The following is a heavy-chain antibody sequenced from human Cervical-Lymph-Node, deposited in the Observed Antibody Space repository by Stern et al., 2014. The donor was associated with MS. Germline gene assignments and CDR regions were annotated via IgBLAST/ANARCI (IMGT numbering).Heavy chain of an antibody. CDR2: IIGGGGGP. Sequence: VQLVQSGGGLVQPGGSLRLSCTASGFTFTNYAMSWVRQPPGKGMEWVSVIIGGGGGPFYAASVKGRFTISGDNSKSTLYLEMNSLRAEDTAVYYCAKHRAGYKTDNDYWGQGTLVTVSS. J-gene: IGHJ4*02. CDR3: AKHRAGYKTDNDY. V-gene: IGHV3-23*04. D-gene: IGHD5-24*01. CDR1: GFTFTNYA.